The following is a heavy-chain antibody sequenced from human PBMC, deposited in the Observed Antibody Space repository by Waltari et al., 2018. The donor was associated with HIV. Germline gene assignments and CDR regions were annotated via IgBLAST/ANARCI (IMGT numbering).Heavy chain of an antibody. D-gene: IGHD3-10*01. CDR3: ARGVALVRGVKIRGHMDV. CDR1: GYTFSASA. Sequence: VQPVQSGAEVKRPGASVRGPCTSSGYTFSASATKWVRRAPGQSLEWMGWINNYAGQTTYGEKFQGRVTMTTATTKSTASMELRSLRSDDTAVYFCARGVALVRGVKIRGHMDVWGQGTTVTVSS. J-gene: IGHJ6*02. V-gene: IGHV1-18*01. CDR2: INNYAGQT.